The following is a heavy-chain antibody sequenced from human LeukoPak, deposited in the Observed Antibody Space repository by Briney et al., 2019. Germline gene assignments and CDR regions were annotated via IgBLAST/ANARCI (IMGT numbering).Heavy chain of an antibody. CDR1: GGSISSSSYY. CDR2: IYYSGST. CDR3: ARPDVDTAMVTSFAFDP. J-gene: IGHJ5*02. D-gene: IGHD5-18*01. V-gene: IGHV4-39*01. Sequence: PSETLSLTCTVSGGSISSSSYYWGWIRRPPGKGLEWIGSIYYSGSTYYNPSLKSRVTIAVDTSKNQFSLKLSSVTAADTAVYYCARPDVDTAMVTSFAFDPWGQGTLVTVSS.